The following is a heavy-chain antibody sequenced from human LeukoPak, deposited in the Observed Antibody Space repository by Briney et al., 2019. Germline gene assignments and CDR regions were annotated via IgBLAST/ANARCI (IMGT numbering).Heavy chain of an antibody. CDR1: GYTFTSYY. CDR3: ARVGLVVVPAAMWGWESSEGWFDP. J-gene: IGHJ5*02. CDR2: INPSGGST. Sequence: ASVKVSCKASGYTFTSYYIHWVRQAPGQGLEWMGIINPSGGSTSYAQKFQGRVTMTTDTSTSTVYMELSSLRSEDTAVYYCARVGLVVVPAAMWGWESSEGWFDPWGQGTLVTVSS. D-gene: IGHD2-2*01. V-gene: IGHV1-46*01.